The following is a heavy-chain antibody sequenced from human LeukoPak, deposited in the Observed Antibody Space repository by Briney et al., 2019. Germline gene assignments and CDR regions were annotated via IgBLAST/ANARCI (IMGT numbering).Heavy chain of an antibody. J-gene: IGHJ4*02. CDR3: ATDRRWGVVVAATLFDY. CDR1: GYTLTELS. Sequence: ASVTVSCKVSGYTLTELSMDWVRHAPGKGLEWMGGFYPEDGETIYAQKFQGRVTMTEDTSTDTAYMELSSLRSEDTAVYYCATDRRWGVVVAATLFDYWGQGTLVTVSS. D-gene: IGHD2-15*01. CDR2: FYPEDGET. V-gene: IGHV1-24*01.